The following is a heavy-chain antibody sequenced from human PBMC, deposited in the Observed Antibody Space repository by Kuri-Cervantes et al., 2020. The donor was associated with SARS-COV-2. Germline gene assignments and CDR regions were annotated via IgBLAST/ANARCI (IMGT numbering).Heavy chain of an antibody. D-gene: IGHD5-12*01. CDR3: ARDPTDIVATSNWFDP. Sequence: ASVKVSCKVSGYTLTELSMHWVRQAPGKGLEWMGGFDPEDGETIYAQKFQGRVTMTEDTSTDTAYMELSRLRSDDTAVYYCARDPTDIVATSNWFDPWGQGTLVTVSS. CDR1: GYTLTELS. J-gene: IGHJ5*02. V-gene: IGHV1-24*01. CDR2: FDPEDGET.